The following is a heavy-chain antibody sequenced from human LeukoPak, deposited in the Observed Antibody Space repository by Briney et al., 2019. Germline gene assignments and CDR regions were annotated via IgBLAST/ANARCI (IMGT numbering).Heavy chain of an antibody. D-gene: IGHD6-19*01. Sequence: GGSLRLSCAASGFTLSTYWMHWVRQAPGKGLVWVSRIYSDGRTTDYADSVRGRFTISRDNAKNMLYLQMSGLNAEDTAVYYCVRETFIAMVGSHALDIWGQGTMVTVSS. CDR3: VRETFIAMVGSHALDI. V-gene: IGHV3-74*01. J-gene: IGHJ3*02. CDR2: IYSDGRTT. CDR1: GFTLSTYW.